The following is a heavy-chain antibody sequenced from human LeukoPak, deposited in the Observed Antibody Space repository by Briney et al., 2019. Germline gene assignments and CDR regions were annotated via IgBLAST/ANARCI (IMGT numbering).Heavy chain of an antibody. J-gene: IGHJ4*02. V-gene: IGHV4-59*01. CDR3: ARGPVRSSYYFDY. Sequence: PSETLSLTCTVSGGSISTYYWSWIRQPPGKGLEWIGYIYYSGSTNYNPSLKSRVTISVDTSKNQFSLKLSSVTAADTAVYYCARGPVRSSYYFDYWGQGTLVTVSS. CDR2: IYYSGST. CDR1: GGSISTYY. D-gene: IGHD3-3*01.